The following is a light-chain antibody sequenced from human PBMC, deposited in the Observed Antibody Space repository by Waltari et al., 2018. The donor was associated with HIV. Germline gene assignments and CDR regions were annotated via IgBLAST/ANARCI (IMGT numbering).Light chain of an antibody. CDR2: PDN. J-gene: IGLJ3*02. Sequence: QSVVTQPPSASGAPGQRVTISCSGITSNIGTNSVSRYQQFPGTAPKLLIYPDNERPSGVPDRFSGSKSGTSASLAISGLQSEDEADYYCATWDDRLNYWVFGGGTKLTVL. CDR3: ATWDDRLNYWV. V-gene: IGLV1-44*01. CDR1: TSNIGTNS.